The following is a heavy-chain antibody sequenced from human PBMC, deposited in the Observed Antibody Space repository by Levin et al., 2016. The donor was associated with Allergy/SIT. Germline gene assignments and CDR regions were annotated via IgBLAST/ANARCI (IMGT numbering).Heavy chain of an antibody. D-gene: IGHD2-2*01. CDR3: ARVGGGYCSSTSCYAGDYYYGMDV. CDR2: ISSSSSYT. V-gene: IGHV3-11*05. Sequence: GGSLRLSCAASGFTFSDYYMSWIRQAPGKGLEWVSYISSSSSYTNYADSVKGRFTISRDNAKNSLYLQMNSLRAEDTAVYYCARVGGGYCSSTSCYAGDYYYGMDVWGQGTTVTVSS. CDR1: GFTFSDYY. J-gene: IGHJ6*02.